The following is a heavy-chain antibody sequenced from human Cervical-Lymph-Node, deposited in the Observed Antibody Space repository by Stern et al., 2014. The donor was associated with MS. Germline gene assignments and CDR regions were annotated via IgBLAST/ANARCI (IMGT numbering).Heavy chain of an antibody. CDR2: ISYDGSNK. D-gene: IGHD6-6*01. V-gene: IGHV3-30*01. Sequence: VQLVESGGGVVQPGRSLRLSCAASGFTFSSYAMHWVRQAPGKGLEWGAVISYDGSNKYYADSVKGRFTISRDNSKNTLYLQMNSLRAEDTAVYYCARDRLEYSSSALNYWGQGTLVTVSS. J-gene: IGHJ4*02. CDR3: ARDRLEYSSSALNY. CDR1: GFTFSSYA.